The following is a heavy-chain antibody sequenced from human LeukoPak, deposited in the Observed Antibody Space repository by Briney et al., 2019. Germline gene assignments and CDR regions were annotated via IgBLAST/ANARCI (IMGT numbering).Heavy chain of an antibody. V-gene: IGHV4-30-2*01. CDR3: ARVTCSGGSCYFDY. CDR1: GGSISSGGYS. Sequence: PSETLSLTCAVSGGSISSGGYSWSWLRQPPGKGLEWSGYIYHSGSTYYNPSLKSRVTISVDRSKNQFSLKLSSVTAADTAVYYCARVTCSGGSCYFDYWGQGTLVTVSS. J-gene: IGHJ4*02. CDR2: IYHSGST. D-gene: IGHD2-15*01.